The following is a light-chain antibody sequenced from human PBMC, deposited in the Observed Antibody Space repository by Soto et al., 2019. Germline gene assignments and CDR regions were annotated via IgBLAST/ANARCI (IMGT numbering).Light chain of an antibody. CDR2: DVT. CDR1: SSDVGAYNY. V-gene: IGLV2-14*01. J-gene: IGLJ1*01. CDR3: TSYKSISTYV. Sequence: QSVLTQPASVSGPPGQSITISCTGTSSDVGAYNYVSWYQHHPGKAPRLVIYDVTNRPSGISDRFSGSKSGNTASLTIPGLLDEEQADYYCTSYKSISTYVFGTGTKVTVL.